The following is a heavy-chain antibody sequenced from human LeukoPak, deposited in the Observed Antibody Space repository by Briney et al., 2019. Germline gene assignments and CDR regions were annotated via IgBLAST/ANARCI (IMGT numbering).Heavy chain of an antibody. J-gene: IGHJ2*01. Sequence: PGGSLRLSCAASGFTFSSYSMNWVRQAPGKGLEWVSYISSSSSTIYYADSVKGRFTISRDNAKNSLYLQMNSLRDEDTAVYYCARDLAVGRWPLWHFDLWGRDTLDTVSS. V-gene: IGHV3-48*02. CDR3: ARDLAVGRWPLWHFDL. CDR2: ISSSSSTI. CDR1: GFTFSSYS. D-gene: IGHD5-24*01.